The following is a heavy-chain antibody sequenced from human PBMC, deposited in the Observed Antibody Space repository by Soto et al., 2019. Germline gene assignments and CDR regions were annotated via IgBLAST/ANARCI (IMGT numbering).Heavy chain of an antibody. V-gene: IGHV4-30-4*01. CDR1: GVSLNTADTW. Sequence: QVQLQESGSGLVKPSQSLSLTCTVSGVSLNTADTWWSWIRQSPGKGLGCIGYYHSGGSTDYDASFSGRFIISAYTSNSQFSLKLSSVTVADTAVYFCVRSRQTESGNDDGWDVCGQGTTVTVSS. J-gene: IGHJ6*02. D-gene: IGHD3-16*01. CDR2: YHSGGST. CDR3: VRSRQTESGNDDGWDV.